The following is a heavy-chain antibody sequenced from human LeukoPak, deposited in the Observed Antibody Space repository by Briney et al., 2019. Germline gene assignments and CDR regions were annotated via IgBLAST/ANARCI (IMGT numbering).Heavy chain of an antibody. CDR2: ISAYNGNT. D-gene: IGHD2-15*01. CDR1: GYTFTSYG. CDR3: ARDQEDIVVGPNKVIDP. V-gene: IGHV1-18*01. J-gene: IGHJ5*02. Sequence: ASVKVSCKASGYTFTSYGISWVRQAPGQGLEWMGWISAYNGNTNYAQKLQGRVTMTTDTSTSTAYMELRSLRSDDTAVYYCARDQEDIVVGPNKVIDPWGQGTLVTVSS.